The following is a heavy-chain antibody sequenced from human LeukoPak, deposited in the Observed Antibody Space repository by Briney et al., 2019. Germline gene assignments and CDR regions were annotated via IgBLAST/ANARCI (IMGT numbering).Heavy chain of an antibody. D-gene: IGHD2-15*01. CDR2: ISYDGSNK. V-gene: IGHV3-30-3*01. CDR3: ARDVGSRYYFDY. CDR1: GFTFSSYA. Sequence: GGSLRLSCAASGFTFSSYAMHWVRQAPGKGLEWVAVISYDGSNKYYADSVKGRFTISRDNSKNTLYLQMNSLRAEDTAVYYCARDVGSRYYFDYWGQGTLVTVSS. J-gene: IGHJ4*02.